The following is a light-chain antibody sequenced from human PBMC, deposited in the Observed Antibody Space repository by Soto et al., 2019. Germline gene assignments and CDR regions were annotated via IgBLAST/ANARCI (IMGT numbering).Light chain of an antibody. CDR2: DVS. J-gene: IGLJ1*01. V-gene: IGLV2-11*02. Sequence: QSALTQPRSVSGSPGQSVTISCTGTSSDVGGYNYVSWYQQHPGRAPKVMIYDVSTRPSGVPDRFSCSESGNTASLTISELQAEDEADYYCYSYAGSYTFVFGTGTNLTVL. CDR1: SSDVGGYNY. CDR3: YSYAGSYTFV.